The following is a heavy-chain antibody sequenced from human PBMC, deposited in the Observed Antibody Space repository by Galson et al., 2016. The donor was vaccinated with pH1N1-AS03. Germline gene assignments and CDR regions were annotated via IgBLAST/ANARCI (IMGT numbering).Heavy chain of an antibody. CDR2: TSSSGGST. V-gene: IGHV3-23*01. Sequence: SLRLSCATSGFTFTDFAVSWVRQAPGRGLEWVSATSSSGGSTYYPESVKGRFTISRDYSKNTVDLQMNSLRAEDTAVYYCAKDRNDYRLHYFSGSDVWGQGTTVIVSS. CDR3: AKDRNDYRLHYFSGSDV. D-gene: IGHD1-1*01. CDR1: GFTFTDFA. J-gene: IGHJ6*02.